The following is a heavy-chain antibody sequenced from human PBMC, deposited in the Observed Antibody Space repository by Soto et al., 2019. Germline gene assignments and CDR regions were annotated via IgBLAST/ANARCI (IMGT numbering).Heavy chain of an antibody. CDR3: APSCVCCRGFNYYAMDV. V-gene: IGHV4-31*03. CDR1: GGSISSGGYY. Sequence: HVQLQESGPGLVKPSQTLSLTCTVSGGSISSGGYYWSWIRQHPGKGLEWIGYIYYSGSTYYNPALKSRVTISGDTSNNQGSLKLSPVTAADTAVYYCAPSCVCCRGFNYYAMDVWGQGTTVTVSS. J-gene: IGHJ6*02. CDR2: IYYSGST. D-gene: IGHD5-12*01.